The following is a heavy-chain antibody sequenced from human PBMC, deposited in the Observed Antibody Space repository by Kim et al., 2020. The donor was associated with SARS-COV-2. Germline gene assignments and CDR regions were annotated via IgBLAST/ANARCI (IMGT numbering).Heavy chain of an antibody. CDR1: GYTFVAYA. CDR3: ARSANPYHYYYGLDV. J-gene: IGHJ6*02. V-gene: IGHV1-3*01. D-gene: IGHD2-2*01. Sequence: ASVKVSCKTSGYTFVAYAIHWVRQAPGQNFEWMGWITPGNGNTKYSQNFHDRVIITSDTSANTVYLEMSGLTSEDTALYFCARSANPYHYYYGLDVCGQG. CDR2: ITPGNGNT.